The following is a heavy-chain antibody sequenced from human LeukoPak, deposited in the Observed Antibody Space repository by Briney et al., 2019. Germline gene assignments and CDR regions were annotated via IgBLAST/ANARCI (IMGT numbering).Heavy chain of an antibody. CDR1: GGSISSGGYY. CDR3: ARVGSYGDYASWY. CDR2: IYYSGST. D-gene: IGHD4-17*01. V-gene: IGHV4-31*03. J-gene: IGHJ4*02. Sequence: SETLSLTCTVSGGSISSGGYYWSWIRQHPGKGLEWIGYIYYSGSTYYSPSLKSRVTISVDTSKNQFSLKLTSVTAADTAVYYCARVGSYGDYASWYWGQGTLVTVSS.